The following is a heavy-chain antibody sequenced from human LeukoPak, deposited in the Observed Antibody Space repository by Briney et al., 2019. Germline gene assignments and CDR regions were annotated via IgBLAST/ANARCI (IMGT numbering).Heavy chain of an antibody. CDR2: IYHSGST. V-gene: IGHV4-38-2*01. J-gene: IGHJ5*02. Sequence: PSETLSLTCAVSGYSISSGYCWGWIRQPPGKGLEWIGSIYHSGSTYYNPSLKSRVTISVDTPKNQFSLKLSSVTAADTAVYYCARHAYYDFWSGYYTVFDPWGQGTLVTVSS. CDR3: ARHAYYDFWSGYYTVFDP. D-gene: IGHD3-3*01. CDR1: GYSISSGYC.